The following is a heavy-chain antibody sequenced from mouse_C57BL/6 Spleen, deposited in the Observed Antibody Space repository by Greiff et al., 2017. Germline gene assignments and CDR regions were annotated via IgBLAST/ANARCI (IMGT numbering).Heavy chain of an antibody. J-gene: IGHJ3*01. D-gene: IGHD1-1*01. Sequence: EVQLQQSGPGLVKPSQSLSLTCSVTGYYITSGYYWNWIRQFPGNKLEWMGYISYDGSNNYNPSLKNRISITRYTSKNQFFLKLNSVTTEDTATYYCARGTTVVAHWGQGTLVTVSA. V-gene: IGHV3-6*01. CDR1: GYYITSGYY. CDR3: ARGTTVVAH. CDR2: ISYDGSN.